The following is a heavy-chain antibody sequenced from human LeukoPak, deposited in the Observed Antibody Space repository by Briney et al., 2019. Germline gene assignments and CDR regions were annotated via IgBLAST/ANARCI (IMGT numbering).Heavy chain of an antibody. CDR3: ATYGSGWYGGFDY. CDR1: GFTFSRYA. Sequence: GGPVRLSCAASGFTFSRYAMSWVRQAPGKGLEWVSAISGSGGSTFYADSVKGRFTISRDNSKNTLDLQMNSLRAEDTAVYYCATYGSGWYGGFDYWGQGTLVTVSS. D-gene: IGHD6-19*01. CDR2: ISGSGGST. J-gene: IGHJ4*02. V-gene: IGHV3-23*01.